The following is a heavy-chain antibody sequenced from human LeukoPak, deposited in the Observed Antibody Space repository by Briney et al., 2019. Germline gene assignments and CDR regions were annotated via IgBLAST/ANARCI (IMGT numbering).Heavy chain of an antibody. CDR1: GLTFDDYG. CDR3: ARNSGANVYTYSFQY. J-gene: IGHJ4*02. V-gene: IGHV3-20*04. CDR2: IYWNGGTT. Sequence: GGSLRLSCVASGLTFDDYGMSWVRQAPGKGLEWVSGIYWNGGTTTYADSVKGRFTISRDNAKNSLYLQMNSLRGEDTAFYYCARNSGANVYTYSFQYWGRGTLVTVSS. D-gene: IGHD1-26*01.